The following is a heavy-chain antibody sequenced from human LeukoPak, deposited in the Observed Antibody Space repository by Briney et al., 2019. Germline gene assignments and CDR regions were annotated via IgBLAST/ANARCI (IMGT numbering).Heavy chain of an antibody. CDR2: IYYSGST. D-gene: IGHD5-12*01. J-gene: IGHJ5*02. V-gene: IGHV4-59*12. CDR3: ARGVVDIVATIPFDP. Sequence: PSETLSLTCTVSGGSISSYYWSWIRQPPGKGLEWIGYIYYSGSTNYNPSLKSRVTISVDTSKNQFSLKLSSVTAADTAVYYCARGVVDIVATIPFDPWGQGTLVTVSS. CDR1: GGSISSYY.